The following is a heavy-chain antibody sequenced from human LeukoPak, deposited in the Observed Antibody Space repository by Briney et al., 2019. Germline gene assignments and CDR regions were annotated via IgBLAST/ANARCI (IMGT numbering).Heavy chain of an antibody. Sequence: GGSLRLSCAASGFTFGSYTMSWVRQAPGKGLEWVSAISGRDGSTYYADSVKCRFSISRDNSKNTVSLQMDSLRAEETAQYYCAKGGDYFDTSGYYYEGYFDYWGQGILVTVSS. CDR2: ISGRDGST. CDR1: GFTFGSYT. J-gene: IGHJ4*02. D-gene: IGHD3-22*01. V-gene: IGHV3-23*01. CDR3: AKGGDYFDTSGYYYEGYFDY.